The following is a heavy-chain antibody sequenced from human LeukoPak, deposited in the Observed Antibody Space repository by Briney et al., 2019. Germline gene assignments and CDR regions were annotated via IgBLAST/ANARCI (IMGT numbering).Heavy chain of an antibody. V-gene: IGHV1-8*01. Sequence: ASVKVSCKASGYTFTSYDINWVRQATGQGLEWMGWMNPNSGNTGYAQKFQGRVTMTRNTFISTAYMELSSLRSEDTAVYYCAGGLPELPVYGMDVWGQGTTVTVSS. CDR3: AGGLPELPVYGMDV. D-gene: IGHD2-21*01. J-gene: IGHJ6*02. CDR2: MNPNSGNT. CDR1: GYTFTSYD.